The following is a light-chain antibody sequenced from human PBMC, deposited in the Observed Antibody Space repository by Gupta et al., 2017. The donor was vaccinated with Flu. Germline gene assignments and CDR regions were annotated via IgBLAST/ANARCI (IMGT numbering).Light chain of an antibody. CDR1: ISDVGYYDY. J-gene: IGLJ3*02. CDR2: DVS. CDR3: SSYAGGYSLV. Sequence: SVLSPPRSVSASPRQSVTISCTVTISDVGYYDYVSWYQQHPGKVPKLIIYDVSRRPSGVPDRFSGSKAGDTASLTISGLQSEDEADYYCSSYAGGYSLVFGGGTKLTV. V-gene: IGLV2-11*01.